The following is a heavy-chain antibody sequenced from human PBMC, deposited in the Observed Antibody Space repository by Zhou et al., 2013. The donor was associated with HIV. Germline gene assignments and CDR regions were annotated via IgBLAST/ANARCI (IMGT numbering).Heavy chain of an antibody. J-gene: IGHJ4*02. CDR2: IIPVLKTA. CDR1: GVTFNTFG. D-gene: IGHD6-13*01. Sequence: QVQLVQSGAEVKKPGSSVKVTCKASGVTFNTFGITWVRQAPGQGLEWMGRIIPVLKTANYAQKFQGRVTITADESTSTAYMELSSLRSEDTAVYYCARDVSYSSSWYDGWFDYVGPGNPGHRLL. CDR3: ARDVSYSSSWYDGWFDY. V-gene: IGHV1-69*11.